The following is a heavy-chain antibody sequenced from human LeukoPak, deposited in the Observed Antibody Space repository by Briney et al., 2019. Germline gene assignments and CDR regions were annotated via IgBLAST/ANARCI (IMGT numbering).Heavy chain of an antibody. CDR1: GFTFSSYS. J-gene: IGHJ4*02. D-gene: IGHD2-2*01. Sequence: GGSLRLSCAASGFTFSSYSMNWVRQAPGKGLEGVSSISSSSSYIYYADSVKGRFTISRDNAKNALYLQMNSLRAEDTAVYYCARVGYCSSASCLYFDYWGQGTLVTVSS. V-gene: IGHV3-21*01. CDR2: ISSSSSYI. CDR3: ARVGYCSSASCLYFDY.